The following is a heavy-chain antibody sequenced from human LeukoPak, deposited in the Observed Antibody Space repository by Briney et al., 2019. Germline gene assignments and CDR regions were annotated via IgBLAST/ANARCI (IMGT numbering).Heavy chain of an antibody. D-gene: IGHD3-22*01. Sequence: SETLSLTCAVYGGSFSGYYWSWIRQPPGKGLEWIGEVNHSGSTNYNPSLKSRVTISVDTSKNQFSLKLSSVTAADTAVYYCARGIYDSDFDYWGQGTLVTVSS. J-gene: IGHJ4*02. CDR1: GGSFSGYY. CDR2: VNHSGST. V-gene: IGHV4-34*01. CDR3: ARGIYDSDFDY.